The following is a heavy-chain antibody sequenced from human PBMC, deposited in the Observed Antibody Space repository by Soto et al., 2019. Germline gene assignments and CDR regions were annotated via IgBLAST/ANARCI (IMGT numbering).Heavy chain of an antibody. Sequence: PGGSLRLSCAASGFTFSDYYMSWIRQAPGKGLEWISYISSTSSTIYYADSVKGRFTISRDNAKNSLYLQVNSLRDEDTAVYYCARDLDFWSGYFYYWGQGTLVTVSS. V-gene: IGHV3-11*04. CDR2: ISSTSSTI. CDR3: ARDLDFWSGYFYY. CDR1: GFTFSDYY. J-gene: IGHJ4*02. D-gene: IGHD3-3*01.